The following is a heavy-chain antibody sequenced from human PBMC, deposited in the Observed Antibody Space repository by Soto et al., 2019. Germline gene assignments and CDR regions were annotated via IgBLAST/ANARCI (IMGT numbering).Heavy chain of an antibody. CDR3: ARDQIGARRWSAPYYYQGMEV. CDR1: GFTFSSYA. V-gene: IGHV3-30-3*01. CDR2: ISYDGSNK. Sequence: PGESLKISCAASGFTFSSYAMHWVRQAPGKGLEWVAVISYDGSNKYYADSVKGRFTISRDNSKNTLYLQMNSLRAEDTAVYYCARDQIGARRWSAPYYYQGMEVWGQGTTVTVSS. D-gene: IGHD6-6*01. J-gene: IGHJ6*01.